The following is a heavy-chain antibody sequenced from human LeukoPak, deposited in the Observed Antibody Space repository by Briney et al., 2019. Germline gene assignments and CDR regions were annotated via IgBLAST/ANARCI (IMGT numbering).Heavy chain of an antibody. D-gene: IGHD3-22*01. CDR3: ARASGDSSGYYFDY. CDR2: INPNSGGT. J-gene: IGHJ4*02. CDR1: GYTFTGYY. V-gene: IGHV1-2*02. Sequence: ASVNVSCKASGYTFTGYYMHWVGQAPGQRLEWMGWINPNSGGTNYAQKFQGRVTMTRDTSISTAYMELSRLRSDDTAVYYCARASGDSSGYYFDYWGQGTLVTVSS.